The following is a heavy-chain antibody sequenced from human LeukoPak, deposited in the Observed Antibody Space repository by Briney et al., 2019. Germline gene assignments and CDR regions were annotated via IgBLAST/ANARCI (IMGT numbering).Heavy chain of an antibody. J-gene: IGHJ4*02. V-gene: IGHV3-48*01. CDR3: ARGAYYYED. CDR2: ISSSSSTI. CDR1: GFTFSSYS. Sequence: PGGSLRLSCAASGFTFSSYSMNWVRQAPGKGLEWVSSISSSSSTIYYADSVKGRFTISRDNAKNSLYLQMNSLRAEDTAVYYCARGAYYYEDWGQGTLVTVSS. D-gene: IGHD3-22*01.